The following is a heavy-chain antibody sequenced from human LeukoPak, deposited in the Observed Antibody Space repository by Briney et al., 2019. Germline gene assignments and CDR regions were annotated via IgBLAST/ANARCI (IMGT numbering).Heavy chain of an antibody. CDR1: GGSISGYY. Sequence: SETLSLTCTVSGGSISGYYWSWIRQPAGKGLEWIGRIYTSGSTNYNPSLKSRVTMSVDTSKNQFSLKLSSVTAADTAVYYCARTELLDVWGSYRTNDAFDIWGQGTMVTVSS. J-gene: IGHJ3*02. V-gene: IGHV4-4*07. CDR3: ARTELLDVWGSYRTNDAFDI. CDR2: IYTSGST. D-gene: IGHD3-16*02.